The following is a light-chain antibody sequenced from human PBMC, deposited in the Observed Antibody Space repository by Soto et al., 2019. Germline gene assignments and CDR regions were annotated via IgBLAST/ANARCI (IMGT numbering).Light chain of an antibody. CDR2: GAS. Sequence: EVVMTQSPATLSVSPGERATLSCRASQSVNANLAWYQQKPGQAPRLLIHGASNRATGIPARFSGSGFGTEFIXTIXRXTSEDCAVYYCQQYNTCLWTFGQGTKVEI. V-gene: IGKV3-15*01. J-gene: IGKJ1*01. CDR3: QQYNTCLWT. CDR1: QSVNAN.